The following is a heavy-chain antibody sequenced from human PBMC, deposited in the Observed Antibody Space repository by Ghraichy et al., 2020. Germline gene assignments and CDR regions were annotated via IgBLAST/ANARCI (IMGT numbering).Heavy chain of an antibody. D-gene: IGHD2-21*02. J-gene: IGHJ4*02. Sequence: ASVKVSCKASGYTFTSYGISWVRQAPGQGLEWMGWISAYNGNTNYAQKLQGRVTMTTDTSTSTAYMELRSLRSDDTAVYYCARRFDCGGDCYSTLDYWGQGTLVTVSS. CDR1: GYTFTSYG. CDR3: ARRFDCGGDCYSTLDY. CDR2: ISAYNGNT. V-gene: IGHV1-18*01.